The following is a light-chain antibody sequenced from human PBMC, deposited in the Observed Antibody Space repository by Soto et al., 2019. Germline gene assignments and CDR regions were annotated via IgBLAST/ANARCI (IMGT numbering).Light chain of an antibody. Sequence: QSALTQPASVSGSPGQSITISCTGSSGDIGTYEYISCLQHHPGKAPKLILFGVYDRPSGICDRFSGCKSRHTPSLTILGLQLQPVAVYHRSLYTSGSTVPWDFATVTKVNVL. CDR2: GVY. J-gene: IGLJ1*01. CDR3: SLYTSGSTVPWD. V-gene: IGLV2-14*01. CDR1: SGDIGTYEY.